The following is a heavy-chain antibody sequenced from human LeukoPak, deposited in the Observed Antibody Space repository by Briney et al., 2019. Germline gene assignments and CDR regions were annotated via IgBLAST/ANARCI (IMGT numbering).Heavy chain of an antibody. Sequence: GGSLRLSCAASGFTFSSYSMNWVRQAPGKGLEWVSYISSSSSTIYYADSVKGRFTISRDNAKNSLYLQMNSLRAEDTAVYYCARGAYYYDSSGYEYWGQGTLVTVSS. V-gene: IGHV3-48*01. D-gene: IGHD3-22*01. CDR2: ISSSSSTI. CDR3: ARGAYYYDSSGYEY. J-gene: IGHJ4*02. CDR1: GFTFSSYS.